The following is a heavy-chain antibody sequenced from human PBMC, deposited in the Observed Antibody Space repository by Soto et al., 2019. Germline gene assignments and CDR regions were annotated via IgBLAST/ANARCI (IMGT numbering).Heavy chain of an antibody. Sequence: PGGSLRLSCAASGFTFSSYSMNWVRQAPGKGLEWVSSISSSSSYIYYADSVKGRFTISRDNAKNSLYLQMNSLRAEDTAVYYCAKDWVGGSNRYQLDYWGRGTLVTVSS. D-gene: IGHD3-9*01. CDR3: AKDWVGGSNRYQLDY. CDR1: GFTFSSYS. V-gene: IGHV3-21*01. J-gene: IGHJ4*02. CDR2: ISSSSSYI.